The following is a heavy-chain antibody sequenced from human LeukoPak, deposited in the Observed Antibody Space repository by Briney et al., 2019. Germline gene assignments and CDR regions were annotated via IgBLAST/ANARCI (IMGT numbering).Heavy chain of an antibody. Sequence: GGSLRLSCLASGFTFRTHVMSWVRQAPGKGLEWVSGSTDYADSVKGRFTISRDNSKNTLYLQMSSLRVEDTAVYYCAREKWLQSAFDYWGQGTLVTVSS. V-gene: IGHV3-23*04. J-gene: IGHJ4*02. D-gene: IGHD5-24*01. CDR1: GFTFRTHV. CDR2: GST. CDR3: AREKWLQSAFDY.